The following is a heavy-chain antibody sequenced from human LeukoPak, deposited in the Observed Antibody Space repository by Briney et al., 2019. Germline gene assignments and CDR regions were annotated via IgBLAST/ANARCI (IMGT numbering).Heavy chain of an antibody. J-gene: IGHJ3*02. CDR3: ARRTYDLWSGDYTGAFDI. Sequence: SQTLSLTCTVSGGSISSGSYYWSWIRQPAGKGLEWIGRIYTSGSTNYNPSLKSRVTISVDTSKNQFSLKLSSVTAADTAVYYCARRTYDLWSGDYTGAFDIWGQGTMVTVSS. D-gene: IGHD3-3*01. CDR1: GGSISSGSYY. CDR2: IYTSGST. V-gene: IGHV4-61*02.